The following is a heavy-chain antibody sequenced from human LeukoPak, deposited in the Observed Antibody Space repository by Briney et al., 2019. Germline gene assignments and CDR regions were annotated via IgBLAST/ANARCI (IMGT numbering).Heavy chain of an antibody. CDR1: GFTFDDYA. CDR2: ISWNSGSI. CDR3: AACSSTSCYAGFDP. J-gene: IGHJ5*02. D-gene: IGHD2-2*01. Sequence: GGSLRLSCAASGFTFDDYAMHWVRQAPGKGLEWASGISWNSGSIGYADSVKGRFTISRDNAKNSLYLQMNSLRAEDTALYYCAACSSTSCYAGFDPWGQGTLVTVSS. V-gene: IGHV3-9*01.